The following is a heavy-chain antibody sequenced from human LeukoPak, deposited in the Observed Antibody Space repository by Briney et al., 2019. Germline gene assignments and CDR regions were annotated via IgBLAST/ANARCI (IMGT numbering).Heavy chain of an antibody. J-gene: IGHJ4*02. CDR2: INYSGTT. V-gene: IGHV4-39*07. CDR1: GASISSSSYY. CDR3: ARERGYDSSGYYLDY. Sequence: PSETLSLTCSVSGASISSSSYYWGWIRQPPGKGLEWIATINYSGTTHYNPSLKSRVTISVDTSKDQFSLKLSSVTAADTAVYYCARERGYDSSGYYLDYWGQGTLVTVSS. D-gene: IGHD3-22*01.